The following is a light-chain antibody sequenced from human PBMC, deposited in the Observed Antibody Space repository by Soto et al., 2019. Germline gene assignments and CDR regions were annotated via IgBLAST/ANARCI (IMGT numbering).Light chain of an antibody. CDR1: QSLNIY. CDR2: DAS. Sequence: EIVLTHPPATLSLSPCERATLSFSASQSLNIYLAWYQQRPGQAPRLLIYDASNRATGIPARFSGSGSGTDFTLTISSLEPEDFAVYYCQQRSNWPLLTFGGGTKVDIK. CDR3: QQRSNWPLLT. J-gene: IGKJ4*01. V-gene: IGKV3-11*01.